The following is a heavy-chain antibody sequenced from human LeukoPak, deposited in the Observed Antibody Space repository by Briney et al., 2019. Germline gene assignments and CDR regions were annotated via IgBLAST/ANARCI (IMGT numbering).Heavy chain of an antibody. J-gene: IGHJ4*02. CDR1: GYTFSDSY. Sequence: ASVSVSCKASGYTFSDSYVHWVRQAPGQGLEWMGWIRSNSGGTNYAQKFQGRVTMTRDTSISTAYMELRRLRSDDTAVYYCARGKVDGDDFDYWGQGTLVTVSS. CDR3: ARGKVDGDDFDY. V-gene: IGHV1-2*02. D-gene: IGHD4-17*01. CDR2: IRSNSGGT.